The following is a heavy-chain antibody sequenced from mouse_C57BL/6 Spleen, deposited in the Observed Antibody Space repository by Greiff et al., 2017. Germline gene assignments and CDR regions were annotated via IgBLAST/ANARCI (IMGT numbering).Heavy chain of an antibody. J-gene: IGHJ2*01. CDR2: ISSGGDYI. V-gene: IGHV5-9-1*02. D-gene: IGHD4-1*01. CDR1: GFTFSSYA. CDR3: TREGGLGDAPDY. Sequence: EVKGVESGEGLVKPGGSLKLSCAASGFTFSSYAMSWVRQTPEKRLEWVAYISSGGDYIYYADTVKGRFTISRDNARNTLYLQMSSLKSEDTAMYYCTREGGLGDAPDYWGQGTTLTVSS.